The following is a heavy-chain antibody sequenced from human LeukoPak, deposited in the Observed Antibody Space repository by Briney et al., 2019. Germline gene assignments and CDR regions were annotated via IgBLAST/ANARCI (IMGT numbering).Heavy chain of an antibody. CDR3: AREAPEYCSGGSCYFDY. Sequence: GASVKVSCKASGYTFTSYGICWVRQAPGQGLEWMGWISAYNGNTNYAQKLQGRVTMTTDTSTCTAYMELRSLRSDDTAVYYCAREAPEYCSGGSCYFDYWGQGTLVTVSS. J-gene: IGHJ4*02. V-gene: IGHV1-18*01. D-gene: IGHD2-15*01. CDR1: GYTFTSYG. CDR2: ISAYNGNT.